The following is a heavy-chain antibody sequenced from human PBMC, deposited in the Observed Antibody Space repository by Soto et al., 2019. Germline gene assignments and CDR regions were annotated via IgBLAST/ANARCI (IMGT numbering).Heavy chain of an antibody. Sequence: GGSLRLSWAAAGVTCGSYGGHWVRQGPGKGLVWVSRVKSDGSITKYADSVKGRFTISRDNAKNTLYLQMNSLRAEETAVYYCARGLGDDFWSGYLNGLDVWGQGTTVTVSS. CDR2: VKSDGSIT. V-gene: IGHV3-74*01. D-gene: IGHD3-3*01. J-gene: IGHJ6*02. CDR1: GVTCGSYG. CDR3: ARGLGDDFWSGYLNGLDV.